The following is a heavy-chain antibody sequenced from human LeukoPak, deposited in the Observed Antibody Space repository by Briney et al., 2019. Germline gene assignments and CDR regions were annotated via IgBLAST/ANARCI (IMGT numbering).Heavy chain of an antibody. Sequence: SETLSLTCTVSGVSISSYYWSWIRQPPGKGLEWIGYIYHSGSTNYNPSLKSRVTISVDTSKNQLSLKLSSVTAADTAVYYCARDRYYYDSSGTRWFDSWGQGTLVTVSS. J-gene: IGHJ5*01. CDR2: IYHSGST. D-gene: IGHD3-22*01. CDR3: ARDRYYYDSSGTRWFDS. CDR1: GVSISSYY. V-gene: IGHV4-59*01.